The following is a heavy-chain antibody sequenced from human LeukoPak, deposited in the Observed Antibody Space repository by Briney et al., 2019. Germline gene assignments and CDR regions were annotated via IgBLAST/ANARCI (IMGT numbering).Heavy chain of an antibody. CDR2: ISSSSSYI. CDR3: ARGKNSSGIAVDGPPDY. D-gene: IGHD6-19*01. CDR1: GFTFSSYS. J-gene: IGHJ4*02. V-gene: IGHV3-21*01. Sequence: GGSLRLSCAASGFTFSSYSMNWVRQAPGKGLEWVSSISSSSSYIYYADSVKGRFTISRDNAKNSLYLQMNSLRAEDTAVYYCARGKNSSGIAVDGPPDYWGQGTLVTVSS.